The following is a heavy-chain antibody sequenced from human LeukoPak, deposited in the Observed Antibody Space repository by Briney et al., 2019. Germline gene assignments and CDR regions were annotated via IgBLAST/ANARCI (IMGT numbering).Heavy chain of an antibody. J-gene: IGHJ4*02. CDR3: ARDAPTAYCSGGSCYFDY. CDR1: GGSISGYY. D-gene: IGHD2-15*01. V-gene: IGHV4-4*07. Sequence: PSETLSLTCTVSGGSISGYYWSWIRQPAGKGLESIGHIYTSGSTDYNPSLKSRVTISLDTSKNQFSLNLSSVTAADTAVYYCARDAPTAYCSGGSCYFDYWGQGTLVTVSS. CDR2: IYTSGST.